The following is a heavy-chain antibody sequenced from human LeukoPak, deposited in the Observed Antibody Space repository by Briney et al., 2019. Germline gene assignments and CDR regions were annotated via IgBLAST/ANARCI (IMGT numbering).Heavy chain of an antibody. D-gene: IGHD2-2*01. Sequence: SGTLSLTFTVSVGSISSYYWSGMRQPPGRGLEWVGYIYYSGITNCNPSLKSPGTISVDTSKNPFSLKLSSVTAADTDVYYCARDFGLGYCSSTSCYAFDIWGQGTMVTVSS. CDR3: ARDFGLGYCSSTSCYAFDI. CDR2: IYYSGIT. V-gene: IGHV4-59*01. J-gene: IGHJ3*02. CDR1: VGSISSYY.